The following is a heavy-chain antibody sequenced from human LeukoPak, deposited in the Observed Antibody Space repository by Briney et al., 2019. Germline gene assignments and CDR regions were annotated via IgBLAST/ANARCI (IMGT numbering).Heavy chain of an antibody. V-gene: IGHV1-18*01. Sequence: ASVKVSCKASGYTFTSYGISWVRQAPGQGLEWMGWISAYNGNTNYAQKLQGRVTMTTDTSTSTAYMELRSLRSDDTAVYYCARDYCTNGVCLYYYYYYGMDVWGQGTTVTVSS. CDR2: ISAYNGNT. CDR1: GYTFTSYG. J-gene: IGHJ6*02. D-gene: IGHD2-8*01. CDR3: ARDYCTNGVCLYYYYYYGMDV.